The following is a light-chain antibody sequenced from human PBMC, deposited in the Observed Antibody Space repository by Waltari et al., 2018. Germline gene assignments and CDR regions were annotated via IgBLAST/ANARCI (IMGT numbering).Light chain of an antibody. CDR1: TGHSDFP. Sequence: QPVLTQSPSASASLGASVKLTCTLSTGHSDFPIAWHQQQPERGTRYLMKLNSDGSHTQGDEIPDRFSGSSSGAERYLTISSLQSEDEAAYYCQTWGSGIVTFGGGTQLTVL. CDR2: LNSDGSH. J-gene: IGLJ2*01. V-gene: IGLV4-69*01. CDR3: QTWGSGIVT.